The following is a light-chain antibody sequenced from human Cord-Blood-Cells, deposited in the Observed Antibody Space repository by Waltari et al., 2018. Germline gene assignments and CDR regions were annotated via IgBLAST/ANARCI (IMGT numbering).Light chain of an antibody. CDR2: WAS. J-gene: IGKJ1*01. V-gene: IGKV4-1*01. CDR3: QQYYSLWT. CDR1: QSVLYSSNNKNY. Sequence: DMVMTQSPDSLAVSLGERATINCKSSQSVLYSSNNKNYLAWYQQKPGQPPKLPIFWASTRESGVPDRFSGSGSGTDFTLTISSLQAEDVAVYYCQQYYSLWTFGQGTKVEIK.